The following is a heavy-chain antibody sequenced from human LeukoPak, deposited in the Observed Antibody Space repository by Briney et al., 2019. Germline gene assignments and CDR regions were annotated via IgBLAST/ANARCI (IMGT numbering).Heavy chain of an antibody. CDR2: INDSGST. V-gene: IGHV4-34*01. D-gene: IGHD2-8*01. J-gene: IGHJ4*02. CDR3: AGRYCTNGVCYTGFDY. CDR1: GGSFSGYY. Sequence: SETLSLTCAVYGGSFSGYYWSWIRQPPGKGLEWIGEINDSGSTNYNPSLKSRVTISVDTSKSQFSLKLSSVTAADTAVYYCAGRYCTNGVCYTGFDYWGQGTLVTVSS.